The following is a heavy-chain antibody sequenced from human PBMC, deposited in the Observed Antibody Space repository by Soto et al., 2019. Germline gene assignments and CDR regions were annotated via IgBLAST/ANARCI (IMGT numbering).Heavy chain of an antibody. V-gene: IGHV4-59*01. J-gene: IGHJ5*02. D-gene: IGHD2-2*01. CDR2: IYYSGST. Sequence: SETLSLTCTVSGGSISSYYWSWIRQPPGKGLEWIGYIYYSGSTNYNPSLKSRVTISVDTSKSQFSLKLSSVTAADTAVYYCARTVIVVVPAAIRRHKWFDPWGQGTLVTVS. CDR3: ARTVIVVVPAAIRRHKWFDP. CDR1: GGSISSYY.